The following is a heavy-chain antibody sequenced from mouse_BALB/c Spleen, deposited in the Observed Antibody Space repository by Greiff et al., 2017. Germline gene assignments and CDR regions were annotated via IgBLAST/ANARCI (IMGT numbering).Heavy chain of an antibody. Sequence: VQLVESGAELVRPGTSVKVSCKASGYAFTNYLIEWVKQRPGQGLEWIGVINPGSGGTNYNEKFKGKATLTADKSSSTAYMQLSSLTSDDSAVYFCAREGYGNYPDYWGQGTTLTVSS. CDR2: INPGSGGT. CDR1: GYAFTNYL. V-gene: IGHV1-54*01. J-gene: IGHJ2*01. CDR3: AREGYGNYPDY. D-gene: IGHD2-1*01.